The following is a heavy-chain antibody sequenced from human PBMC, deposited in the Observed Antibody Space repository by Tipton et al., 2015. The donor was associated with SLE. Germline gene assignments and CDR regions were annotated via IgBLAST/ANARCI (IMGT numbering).Heavy chain of an antibody. V-gene: IGHV4-38-2*02. Sequence: PGLVKPSETLSLTCTVSDYSISSGYYGSWIRQPPGKGLEWIGYFSYSGSPNYNPSLKSRVTISVDTSKNQFSLRLTSVTAADTAVYYCARAIGANHFNFWGQGTLVTVSS. CDR1: DYSISSGYY. D-gene: IGHD3-16*01. CDR2: FSYSGSP. CDR3: ARAIGANHFNF. J-gene: IGHJ4*02.